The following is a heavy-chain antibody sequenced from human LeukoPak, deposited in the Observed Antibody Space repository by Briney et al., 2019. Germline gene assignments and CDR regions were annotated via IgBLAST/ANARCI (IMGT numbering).Heavy chain of an antibody. CDR2: IWYDGSNK. CDR1: GFTFSSYG. Sequence: GGSLRLSCAASGFTFSSYGMHWVRQAPGKGLEWVAVIWYDGSNKYYADSVKGRFTISRDNSKNTLYLQMNSLRAEDTAVYYCAKQPLYTGYSSGWYGYWGQGTLVTVSS. V-gene: IGHV3-33*06. CDR3: AKQPLYTGYSSGWYGY. D-gene: IGHD6-19*01. J-gene: IGHJ4*02.